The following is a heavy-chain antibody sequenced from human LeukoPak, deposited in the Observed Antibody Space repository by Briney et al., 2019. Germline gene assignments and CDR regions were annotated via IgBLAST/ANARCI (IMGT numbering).Heavy chain of an antibody. J-gene: IGHJ4*02. Sequence: SETLSLTCTVSGGSISSYYWSWIRQPPGKGLEWIGYIYYSGSTNYNPSLKSRVTISVDTSKNQFSLKLSSVTAADTAVYYCARGGDFWSGYYKEFDYWGQGTLVTVSS. D-gene: IGHD3-3*01. CDR2: IYYSGST. CDR3: ARGGDFWSGYYKEFDY. CDR1: GGSISSYY. V-gene: IGHV4-59*01.